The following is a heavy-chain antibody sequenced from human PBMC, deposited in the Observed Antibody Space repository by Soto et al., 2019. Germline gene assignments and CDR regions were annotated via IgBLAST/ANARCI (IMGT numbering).Heavy chain of an antibody. V-gene: IGHV4-39*01. Sequence: SETLSLTCTVSGGSISSSSYYWGWIRQPPGKGLEWIGSIYYSGSTYYNPSLKSRVTISVDTSKNQFSLKLSSVTAADTAVYYCARQNGDNTYYYYYYMDVWGKGTTVTVSS. CDR2: IYYSGST. CDR1: GGSISSSSYY. J-gene: IGHJ6*03. CDR3: ARQNGDNTYYYYYYMDV. D-gene: IGHD4-17*01.